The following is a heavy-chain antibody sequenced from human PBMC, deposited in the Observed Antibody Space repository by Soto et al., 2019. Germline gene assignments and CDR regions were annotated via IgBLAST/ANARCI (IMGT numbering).Heavy chain of an antibody. Sequence: SETLSLTCTVSGGSISCYYWSWIRQPPGKGLEWIGYIYYSGSTNYNPSLKSRVTISVDTSKNQFSLKLSSVTAADTAVYYCARTYYYGSGSLYYFDYWGQGTLVTVSS. D-gene: IGHD3-10*01. CDR1: GGSISCYY. CDR2: IYYSGST. CDR3: ARTYYYGSGSLYYFDY. V-gene: IGHV4-59*01. J-gene: IGHJ4*02.